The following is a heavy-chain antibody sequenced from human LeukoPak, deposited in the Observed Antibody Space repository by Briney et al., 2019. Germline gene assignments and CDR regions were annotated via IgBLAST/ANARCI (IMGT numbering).Heavy chain of an antibody. CDR3: AKEYTGTFSPFPSYFDN. Sequence: GGSLRLSCAASGFNFGSYSMTWVRQAPGKGLEWVSVISADSATTFYADSVKGRFTISRGSSKNTLYLQMNSLRAEDTAIYYCAKEYTGTFSPFPSYFDNWGQGTLVTVSS. D-gene: IGHD1-26*01. CDR2: ISADSATT. J-gene: IGHJ4*02. CDR1: GFNFGSYS. V-gene: IGHV3-23*01.